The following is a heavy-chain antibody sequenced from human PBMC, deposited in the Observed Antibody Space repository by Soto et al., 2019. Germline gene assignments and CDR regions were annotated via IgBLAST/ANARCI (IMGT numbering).Heavy chain of an antibody. CDR3: ARYYGPSPFDY. J-gene: IGHJ4*02. CDR2: ISRSSSYI. Sequence: EVQLVESGGGLVQPGGSLRLSCAASGFTFSSYSMNWVRQAPGKGLEWVSSISRSSSYIYYADSVKGRFTISRDNAKNSLYLQMNSLRAEDTALYYCARYYGPSPFDYWGQGTLVTVSS. V-gene: IGHV3-21*01. D-gene: IGHD4-17*01. CDR1: GFTFSSYS.